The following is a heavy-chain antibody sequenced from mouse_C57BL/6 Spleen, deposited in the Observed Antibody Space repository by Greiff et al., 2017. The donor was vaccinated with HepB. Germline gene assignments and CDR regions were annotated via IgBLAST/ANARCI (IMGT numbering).Heavy chain of an antibody. CDR3: TRGDGNGGY. D-gene: IGHD2-1*01. CDR2: IDPETGGT. CDR1: GYTFTDYE. J-gene: IGHJ2*01. V-gene: IGHV1-15*01. Sequence: VQLQQSGAELVRPGASVTLSCKASGYTFTDYEMHWVKQTPVHGLEWIGAIDPETGGTAYNQKFKGKAILTADKSSSTAYMELRSLTSEDSAVYYCTRGDGNGGYWGQGTTLTVSS.